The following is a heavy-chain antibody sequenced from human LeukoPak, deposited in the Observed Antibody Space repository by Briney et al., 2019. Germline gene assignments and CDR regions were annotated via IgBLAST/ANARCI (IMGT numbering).Heavy chain of an antibody. Sequence: GGSLRLSCAASGFTFSSYSMNWVRQAPGKGLEWVSGISDSGGGTYYADSVKGRFAISRDNSKNTLYLQMNSLRAEDTAVYYCAKLPGRAADYWGQGTLVTVSS. V-gene: IGHV3-23*01. J-gene: IGHJ4*02. CDR3: AKLPGRAADY. CDR1: GFTFSSYS. CDR2: ISDSGGGT.